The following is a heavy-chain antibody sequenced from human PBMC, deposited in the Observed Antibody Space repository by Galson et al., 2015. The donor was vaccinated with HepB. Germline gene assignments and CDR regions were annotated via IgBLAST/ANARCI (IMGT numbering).Heavy chain of an antibody. CDR1: GFTFSECY. Sequence: SLRLSCAASGFTFSECYMAWIRQAPGRGLEWVSFMTDGGYTNYADSLRGRFTISRDNAKNSAFLHMNTLRAEDTAVYYCARSCFFDKTSYPIFDKWGQGTVVTVSS. J-gene: IGHJ4*02. CDR3: ARSCFFDKTSYPIFDK. V-gene: IGHV3-11*03. D-gene: IGHD3-3*01. CDR2: MTDGGYT.